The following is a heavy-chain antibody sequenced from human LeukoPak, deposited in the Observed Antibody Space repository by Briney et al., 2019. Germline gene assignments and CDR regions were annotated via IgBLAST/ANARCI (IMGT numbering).Heavy chain of an antibody. CDR3: ARGDIVVVPAAISPLDY. D-gene: IGHD2-2*01. Sequence: PSETLSLTCAVYGGSFSGYYWSWIRQPPGKGLEWIGEINHSGSTNYNPSLKSRVTISVDTSKNLFSLKLSSVTAADTAVYYCARGDIVVVPAAISPLDYWGQGTLVTVSS. CDR1: GGSFSGYY. J-gene: IGHJ4*02. CDR2: INHSGST. V-gene: IGHV4-34*01.